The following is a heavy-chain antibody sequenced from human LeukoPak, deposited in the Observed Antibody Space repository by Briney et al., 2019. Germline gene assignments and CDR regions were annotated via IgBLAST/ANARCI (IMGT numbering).Heavy chain of an antibody. D-gene: IGHD2/OR15-2a*01. Sequence: ASVKVSCKASGYTFTSYGISWVRQAPGQGLEWMGWISAYNGNTNYAQKLQGRVTMTRDTSITTAYMELSSLRSDDTAVYYCARDLYCNSAKCYSNWFDTWGQGTLVTVSS. J-gene: IGHJ5*02. V-gene: IGHV1-18*01. CDR3: ARDLYCNSAKCYSNWFDT. CDR2: ISAYNGNT. CDR1: GYTFTSYG.